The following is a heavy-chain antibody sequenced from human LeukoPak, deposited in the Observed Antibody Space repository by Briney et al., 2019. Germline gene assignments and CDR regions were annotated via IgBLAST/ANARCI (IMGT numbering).Heavy chain of an antibody. V-gene: IGHV7-4-1*02. Sequence: ASVKVSCKASGYTFTSYAMNWVRQTPGQGLEWMGWINTNTGNPTYAQGFTGRFVFSLDTSVSTAYLQISSLKAEDTAVYYCAREGGSGSYYRDDNWFDPWGQGTLVTVSS. CDR2: INTNTGNP. J-gene: IGHJ5*02. D-gene: IGHD3-10*01. CDR3: AREGGSGSYYRDDNWFDP. CDR1: GYTFTSYA.